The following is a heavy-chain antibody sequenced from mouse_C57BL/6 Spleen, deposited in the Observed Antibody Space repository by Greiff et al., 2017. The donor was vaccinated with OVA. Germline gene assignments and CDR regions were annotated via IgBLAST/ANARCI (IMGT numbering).Heavy chain of an antibody. Sequence: EVQLQHSGAELVKPGASVKLSCTASGFNIKDYYMHWVKQRTEQGLEWIGRIDPEDGETKYAPKCQGKATITADTSSNKAYLQLSSLTSEDTAVYYCARRGWDNAMDYWGQGTSVTVSS. CDR3: ARRGWDNAMDY. CDR1: GFNIKDYY. CDR2: IDPEDGET. D-gene: IGHD4-1*01. J-gene: IGHJ4*01. V-gene: IGHV14-2*01.